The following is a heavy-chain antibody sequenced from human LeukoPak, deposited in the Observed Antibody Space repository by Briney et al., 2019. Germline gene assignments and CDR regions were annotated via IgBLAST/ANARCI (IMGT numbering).Heavy chain of an antibody. V-gene: IGHV4-59*01. Sequence: PSETLSLTCTVSGGSISGYYWSWIRQPPGKGLELIGYIYSTGITDYNPSLKSRVTISVDTSKNQFSLKLSSVTAADTAVYYCARFIGSSGYYDYWGHGTLVTVSS. CDR1: GGSISGYY. CDR3: ARFIGSSGYYDY. J-gene: IGHJ4*01. D-gene: IGHD3-22*01. CDR2: IYSTGIT.